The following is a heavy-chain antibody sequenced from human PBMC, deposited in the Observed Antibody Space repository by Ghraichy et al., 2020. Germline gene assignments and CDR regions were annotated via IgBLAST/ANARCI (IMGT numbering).Heavy chain of an antibody. Sequence: LSLTCAASGFTFSSYAMHWVRQAPGKGLEYVSAISSNGGSTYYANSVKGRFTISRDNSKNTLYLQMGSLRAEDMAVYYCARGKIRDAYDYGDYDRPSSGAYYYYGMDVWGQGTTVTVSS. CDR1: GFTFSSYA. V-gene: IGHV3-64*01. CDR3: ARGKIRDAYDYGDYDRPSSGAYYYYGMDV. CDR2: ISSNGGST. J-gene: IGHJ6*02. D-gene: IGHD4-17*01.